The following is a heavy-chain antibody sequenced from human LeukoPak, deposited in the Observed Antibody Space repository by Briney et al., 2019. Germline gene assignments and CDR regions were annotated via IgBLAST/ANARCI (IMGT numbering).Heavy chain of an antibody. CDR1: GGSISSYY. CDR2: IYTSGST. J-gene: IGHJ5*02. Sequence: SETLSLTCTVSGGSISSYYWSWIRQPAGKGLEWIGRIYTSGSTNYNPSLKSRVTMSVDTSKNQFSLKLSSVTAADTAVYYCARDLAEGSGRNWFDPWGQGTLVTVSS. D-gene: IGHD3-10*01. CDR3: ARDLAEGSGRNWFDP. V-gene: IGHV4-4*07.